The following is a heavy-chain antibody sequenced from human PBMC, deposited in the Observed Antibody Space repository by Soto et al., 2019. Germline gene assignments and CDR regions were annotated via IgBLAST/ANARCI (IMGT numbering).Heavy chain of an antibody. CDR2: IYYSGST. Sequence: TLSLTCTVSGGSISSYYWSWIRQPPGKGLEWIGYIYYSGSTNYNPSLKSRVTISVDTSKNQFSLKLSSVTAADTAVYYCARENDILTGRTYGMDVWGQGTTVTVSS. D-gene: IGHD3-9*01. CDR1: GGSISSYY. J-gene: IGHJ6*02. CDR3: ARENDILTGRTYGMDV. V-gene: IGHV4-59*01.